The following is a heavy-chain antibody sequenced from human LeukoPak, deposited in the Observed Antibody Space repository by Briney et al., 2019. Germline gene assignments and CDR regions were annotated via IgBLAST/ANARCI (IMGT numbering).Heavy chain of an antibody. Sequence: SVKVSCTASGDTFSSYAIGWVREAPGQGLEWMGGIIPIFGTANYAQKFQGRVTITADKSTSTAYMELSSLRSEDTAVYYCARGGIHFDYWGQGTLVTVSS. CDR2: IIPIFGTA. J-gene: IGHJ4*02. CDR3: ARGGIHFDY. V-gene: IGHV1-69*06. D-gene: IGHD6-13*01. CDR1: GDTFSSYA.